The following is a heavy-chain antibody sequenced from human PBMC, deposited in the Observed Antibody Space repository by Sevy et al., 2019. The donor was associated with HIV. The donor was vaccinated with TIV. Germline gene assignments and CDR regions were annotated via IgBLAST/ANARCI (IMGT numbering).Heavy chain of an antibody. D-gene: IGHD3-22*01. J-gene: IGHJ5*02. CDR1: GFNFSPYA. V-gene: IGHV3-30*18. Sequence: GGSLRLSCAASGFNFSPYAMHWVRQGPGKGLEWVATISSDGSTKNYVDSVKGRLSISRDNSKNTLFLQMNNLTPEDTAVFYCAKEGYYYDSRSSDWFDPWGQGTLVTVSS. CDR2: ISSDGSTK. CDR3: AKEGYYYDSRSSDWFDP.